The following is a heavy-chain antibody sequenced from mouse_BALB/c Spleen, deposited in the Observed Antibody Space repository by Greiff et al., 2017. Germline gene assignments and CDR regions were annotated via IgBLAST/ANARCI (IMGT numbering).Heavy chain of an antibody. CDR2: INPSNGGT. Sequence: QVQLQQPGAELVKPGASVKLSCKASGYTFTSYYMYWVKQRPGQGLEWIGEINPSNGGTNFNEKFKSKATLTVDKSSSTAYMQLSSLTSEDSAVYYCTRDGYPKMDYWGQGTSVTVSS. CDR1: GYTFTSYY. V-gene: IGHV1S81*02. CDR3: TRDGYPKMDY. J-gene: IGHJ4*01. D-gene: IGHD2-3*01.